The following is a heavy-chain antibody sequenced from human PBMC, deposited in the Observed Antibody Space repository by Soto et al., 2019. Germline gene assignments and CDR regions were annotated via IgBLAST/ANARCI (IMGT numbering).Heavy chain of an antibody. J-gene: IGHJ4*02. CDR3: AKNSYGSFDY. CDR1: GFTFSIYA. D-gene: IGHD5-18*01. V-gene: IGHV3-23*01. Sequence: PWGSLRLSCATSGFTFSIYAMSWVRQAPGKGLEWVSAISGSGGSTYYADSVKGRFTISRDNSKKTLYLQMNSLRAEDTAVYYCAKNSYGSFDYWGQGTLVTVSS. CDR2: ISGSGGST.